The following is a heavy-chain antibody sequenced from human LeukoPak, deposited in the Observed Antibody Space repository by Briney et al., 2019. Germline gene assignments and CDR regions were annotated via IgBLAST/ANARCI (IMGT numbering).Heavy chain of an antibody. CDR2: IFYSGTT. D-gene: IGHD4-23*01. Sequence: SETVSLTCPFSFDPLSSQYWSWIRQPPGKGLEWIGYIFYSGTTNYNPSLKSRVTLSIDTSKKEFSLTLTSVTAADTAVYYCARGGYGGNFYWYFDLWGRGTLVTVSS. CDR1: FDPLSSQY. CDR3: ARGGYGGNFYWYFDL. J-gene: IGHJ2*01. V-gene: IGHV4-59*11.